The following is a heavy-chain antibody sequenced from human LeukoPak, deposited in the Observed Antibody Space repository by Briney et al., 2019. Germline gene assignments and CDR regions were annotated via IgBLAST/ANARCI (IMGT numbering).Heavy chain of an antibody. Sequence: GGSLRLSCAASGFTFSSYGMHWVRQAPGKGLEWVAFIRYDGSNKYYADSVKGRFTISRDTSKNTLYLQMNSLRAEDTAVYYCARARSYYYDSSGYYVFWGQGTLVTVSS. V-gene: IGHV3-30*02. CDR1: GFTFSSYG. D-gene: IGHD3-22*01. J-gene: IGHJ4*02. CDR2: IRYDGSNK. CDR3: ARARSYYYDSSGYYVF.